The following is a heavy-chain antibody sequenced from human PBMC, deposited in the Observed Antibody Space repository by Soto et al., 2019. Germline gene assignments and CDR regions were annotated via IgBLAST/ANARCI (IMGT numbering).Heavy chain of an antibody. CDR1: GFSFGGYA. J-gene: IGHJ5*02. Sequence: QVQLVESGGGVVQPGRSLRLSCEASGFSFGGYALHWVRQPPGKGLEWVAAISSDANHISYADSVGGRFTLSRDNSMNTLYLQMNSLRPEDTAXXXXXXXXRGEDPGGWFDPWGQGTLVAXSX. D-gene: IGHD3-16*01. V-gene: IGHV3-30-3*01. CDR3: XXXXRGEDPGGWFDP. CDR2: ISSDANHI.